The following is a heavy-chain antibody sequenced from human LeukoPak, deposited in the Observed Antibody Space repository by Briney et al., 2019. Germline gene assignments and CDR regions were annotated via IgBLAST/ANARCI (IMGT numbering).Heavy chain of an antibody. Sequence: ASVKVSCKASGGTFSSYAISWVRQAPGQGLEWMGRIIPILGIANYAQKFQGRVTITADKSTSTAYMELSSLRSEDTAVYYCAGYYYYDSSGYLSWSQGTLVTVSS. V-gene: IGHV1-69*04. CDR3: AGYYYYDSSGYLS. J-gene: IGHJ4*02. CDR2: IIPILGIA. CDR1: GGTFSSYA. D-gene: IGHD3-22*01.